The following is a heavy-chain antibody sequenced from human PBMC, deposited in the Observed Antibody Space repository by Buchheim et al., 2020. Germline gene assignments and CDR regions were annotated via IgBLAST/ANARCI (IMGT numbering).Heavy chain of an antibody. Sequence: EVQLLESGGGLVQPGGSLRLSCAASGFTFNTFAMSWVRQAPGKGLEWLSAISGSGLRTYYADSVKGRFTISSDNSKKTVYLQVNGLRADDTARYYCAKEANPSSSSEVKYWGQGTL. CDR2: ISGSGLRT. CDR3: AKEANPSSSSEVKY. CDR1: GFTFNTFA. D-gene: IGHD6-6*01. J-gene: IGHJ4*02. V-gene: IGHV3-23*01.